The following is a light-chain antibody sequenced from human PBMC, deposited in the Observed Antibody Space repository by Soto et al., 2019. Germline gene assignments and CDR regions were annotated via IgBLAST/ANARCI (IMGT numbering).Light chain of an antibody. V-gene: IGKV3-20*01. Sequence: EIVLTQSPGTLYVSQGERATLSCWASESVSSSFVAWYQQKPGQAPRLLIYGASSRTAGIPDRFSGSGSGTDFTLTISRLEPEDFAVYHCQQYGSSPTFVQGTKVDSK. CDR2: GAS. CDR3: QQYGSSPT. J-gene: IGKJ1*01. CDR1: ESVSSSF.